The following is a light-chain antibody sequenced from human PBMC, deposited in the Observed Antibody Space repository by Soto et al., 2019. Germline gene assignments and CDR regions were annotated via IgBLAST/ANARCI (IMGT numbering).Light chain of an antibody. CDR1: QSLVYSDGNTY. CDR3: LQGRQGPYT. V-gene: IGKV2-30*01. CDR2: KVS. J-gene: IGKJ2*01. Sequence: VVMTQSPFSLPVTLGQPASISCTSSQSLVYSDGNTYLNWIQQRPGQAPRRLLYKVSKRASGVCDRFSASGSGNHDTLKISRVEAEEVGVYYCLQGRQGPYTSGQGNELEIK.